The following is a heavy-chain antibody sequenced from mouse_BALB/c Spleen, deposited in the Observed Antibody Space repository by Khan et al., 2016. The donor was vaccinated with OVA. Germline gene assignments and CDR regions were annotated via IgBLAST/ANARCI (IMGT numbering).Heavy chain of an antibody. J-gene: IGHJ3*01. V-gene: IGHV1-77*01. CDR2: IYPGSGNT. CDR3: AREWGAWFPY. Sequence: QVQLKESGAELARPGTSVKLSCKASGYTFTDYNINWVKQRTGQGLEWIGEIYPGSGNTYYSEKFKGKATLTADKSSSTAYMQLSSLTSEDSAGYCCAREWGAWFPYWGQGTLVTVSA. CDR1: GYTFTDYN.